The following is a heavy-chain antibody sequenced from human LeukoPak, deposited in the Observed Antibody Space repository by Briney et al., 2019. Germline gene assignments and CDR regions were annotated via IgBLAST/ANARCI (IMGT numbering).Heavy chain of an antibody. CDR1: GGSISSSSYY. J-gene: IGHJ3*02. D-gene: IGHD3-22*01. Sequence: SETLSLTCTVSGGSISSSSYYWGWIRQPPGKGLEWIGSIYYSGSTYYNPSLKSRVTISVDRSKNQFSLKLSSVTAADTAVYYCARGEEYDSSGWDAFDIWGQGTMVTVSS. CDR2: IYYSGST. V-gene: IGHV4-39*07. CDR3: ARGEEYDSSGWDAFDI.